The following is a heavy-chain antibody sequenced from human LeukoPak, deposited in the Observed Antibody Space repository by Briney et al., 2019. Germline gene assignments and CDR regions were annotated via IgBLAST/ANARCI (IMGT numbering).Heavy chain of an antibody. CDR3: ASGGYCSSTGCYPNWFDP. J-gene: IGHJ5*02. CDR2: ISYSGST. Sequence: SETLSLTCTVSGSSITSYYWSWIRQPPGKGLEWIGYISYSGSTNYNPSLKSRVTISLDTSKNQFSLKLSSVTAADTAVYYCASGGYCSSTGCYPNWFDPWGQGTLVTVSS. V-gene: IGHV4-59*01. D-gene: IGHD2-2*01. CDR1: GSSITSYY.